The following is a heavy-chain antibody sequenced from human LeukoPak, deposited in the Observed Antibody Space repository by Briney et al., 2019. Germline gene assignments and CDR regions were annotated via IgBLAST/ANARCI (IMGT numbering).Heavy chain of an antibody. CDR2: ISYDGSNK. CDR3: ARDDVAIF. CDR1: GFPFTNYW. J-gene: IGHJ4*02. V-gene: IGHV3-30*03. Sequence: GGSLRLSCAVSGFPFTNYWMSWVRQAPGKGLEWVAVISYDGSNKYYADSVKGRFTISRDNSKNTLYLQMNSLRAEDTAVYYCARDDVAIFWGQGTLVTVSS. D-gene: IGHD3-9*01.